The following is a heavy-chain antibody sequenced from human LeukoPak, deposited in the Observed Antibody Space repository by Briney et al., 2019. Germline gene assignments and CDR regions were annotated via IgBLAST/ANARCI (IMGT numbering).Heavy chain of an antibody. CDR2: IKGDGSEK. CDR3: ARAAVAAPGDV. CDR1: GFTFSTCW. V-gene: IGHV3-7*04. J-gene: IGHJ6*02. D-gene: IGHD6-19*01. Sequence: GGSLRLSCAASGFTFSTCWMSWVRQAPGKGLEWVAIIKGDGSEKAYVDSVKGRFTISRDNAENSLYLQMKSLRDEDTAVYYCARAAVAAPGDVWGQGTTVTVSS.